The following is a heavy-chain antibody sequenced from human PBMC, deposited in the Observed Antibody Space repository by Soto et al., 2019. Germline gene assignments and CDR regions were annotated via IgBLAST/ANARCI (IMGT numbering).Heavy chain of an antibody. J-gene: IGHJ4*02. CDR2: ISTDGSST. Sequence: EVQLVESGGGLVQPGGSLRLSCAATGVTFSTSWMNWVRQGPGKGLVWVSRISTDGSSTTYADSVKGRFTISRDNAKHKLYLHMNSLSAADTAVYYCARATGSNHPFDSWGQGTLVTFSS. CDR1: GVTFSTSW. CDR3: ARATGSNHPFDS. D-gene: IGHD2-2*01. V-gene: IGHV3-74*01.